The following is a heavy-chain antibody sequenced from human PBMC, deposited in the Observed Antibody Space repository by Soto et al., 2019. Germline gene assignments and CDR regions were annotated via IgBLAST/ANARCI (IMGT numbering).Heavy chain of an antibody. Sequence: QVQLVESGGGAVQPGRSLRLSCAASGFTFSSYGMHWVRQAPGKGLEWVAVISYDGSNKYYADSVKGRFTISRDNSKNTLYLQMNSLRAEDTAVYYCAKARYCSGGSCYSVDYWGQGTLVTVSS. CDR2: ISYDGSNK. CDR3: AKARYCSGGSCYSVDY. J-gene: IGHJ4*02. CDR1: GFTFSSYG. D-gene: IGHD2-15*01. V-gene: IGHV3-30*18.